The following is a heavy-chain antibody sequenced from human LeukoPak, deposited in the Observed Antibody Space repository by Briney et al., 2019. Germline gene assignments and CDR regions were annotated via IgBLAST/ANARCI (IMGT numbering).Heavy chain of an antibody. Sequence: GGSLRLSFAAPGFTLSSFSVNWVRQAPGRGLEWVSSISSSSSYIYYADSVKGRFTISRDNAKNSLYLQMNSLRAEDTAVYYCASRQGDAFDIWGQGTMVTVSS. CDR3: ASRQGDAFDI. CDR1: GFTLSSFS. CDR2: ISSSSSYI. V-gene: IGHV3-21*01. J-gene: IGHJ3*02.